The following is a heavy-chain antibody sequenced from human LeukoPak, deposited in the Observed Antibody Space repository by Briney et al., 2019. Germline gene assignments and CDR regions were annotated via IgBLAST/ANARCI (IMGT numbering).Heavy chain of an antibody. CDR1: GGSISSSTNW. Sequence: SGTLSLTCAVSGGSISSSTNWWSWVRQPPGKGLEWIGYIYYSGSTNYNPSLKSRVTISVDTSKNQFSLKLSSVTAADTAVYYCAGFGYDYDSNWFDPWGQGTLVTVSS. CDR3: AGFGYDYDSNWFDP. V-gene: IGHV4-4*02. D-gene: IGHD4-17*01. J-gene: IGHJ5*02. CDR2: IYYSGST.